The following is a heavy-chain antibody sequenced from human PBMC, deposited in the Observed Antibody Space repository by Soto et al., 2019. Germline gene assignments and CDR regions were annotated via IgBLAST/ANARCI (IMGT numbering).Heavy chain of an antibody. J-gene: IGHJ5*02. CDR1: GGSSSSGDYY. D-gene: IGHD4-17*01. V-gene: IGHV4-30-4*01. CDR3: ARGLPRGYGDYGASNWFDP. CDR2: IYYSGST. Sequence: PSETLSLTCTVSGGSSSSGDYYWSWIRQPPGKGLEWIGYIYYSGSTYYNPSLKSRVTISVDTSKKQFSLKLSSVTAADTAVYYCARGLPRGYGDYGASNWFDPWGQGTLVTVSS.